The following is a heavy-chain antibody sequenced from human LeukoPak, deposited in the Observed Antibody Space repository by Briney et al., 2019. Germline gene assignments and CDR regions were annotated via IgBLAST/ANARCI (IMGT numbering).Heavy chain of an antibody. J-gene: IGHJ3*02. CDR1: GGSISSYY. V-gene: IGHV4-59*08. CDR2: IYYSGST. CDR3: ARAAYYYDSSDAFDI. Sequence: SETLSLTCTVSGGSISSYYWSWIRQPPGKGLEWIGYIYYSGSTNYNPSLKSRVTISVDTSKNQFSLKLSSVTAADTAVYYCARAAYYYDSSDAFDIWGQGTMVTVSS. D-gene: IGHD3-22*01.